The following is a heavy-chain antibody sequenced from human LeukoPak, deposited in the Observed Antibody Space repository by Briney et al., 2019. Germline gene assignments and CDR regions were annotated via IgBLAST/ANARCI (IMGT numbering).Heavy chain of an antibody. Sequence: PGGSLRLSCAASGFTFSSYGMHWVRQAPGKGLEWVAVISYDGSNKYYADSVKGRFTISRDNSKNTLYLQMNSLRAEDTAVYYCAKDDGQQLFDYWGQGTLVTVSS. CDR3: AKDDGQQLFDY. CDR2: ISYDGSNK. V-gene: IGHV3-30*18. D-gene: IGHD6-13*01. J-gene: IGHJ4*02. CDR1: GFTFSSYG.